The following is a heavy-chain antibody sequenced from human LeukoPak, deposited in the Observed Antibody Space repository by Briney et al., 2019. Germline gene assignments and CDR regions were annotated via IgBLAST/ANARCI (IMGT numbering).Heavy chain of an antibody. CDR1: GGSISIGGYY. D-gene: IGHD6-25*01. Sequence: SETLSLTCTVSGGSISIGGYYWSWLRQHPGKGLEWIGYIFYSGTTYFNPSLKSRLTMPVDTSKNQFSLRLSSVTAADTAVYHCARVAAAGARNFDLWGRGTLVTVSS. J-gene: IGHJ2*01. V-gene: IGHV4-31*03. CDR3: ARVAAAGARNFDL. CDR2: IFYSGTT.